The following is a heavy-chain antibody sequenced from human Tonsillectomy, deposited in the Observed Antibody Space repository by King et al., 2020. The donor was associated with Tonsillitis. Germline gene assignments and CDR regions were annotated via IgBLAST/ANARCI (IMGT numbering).Heavy chain of an antibody. CDR3: ARPVSGSRNDSYFDL. J-gene: IGHJ2*01. CDR2: ISAYNGNR. V-gene: IGHV1-18*01. CDR1: GYTFTNYG. Sequence: VQLVESGAEVKKPGASVKVSCKASGYTFTNYGISWVRQAPGQGLEWMGWISAYNGNRSYAQKYRGRVTVTTDTSTITAYMELSSLRSDVTAVNYCARPVSGSRNDSYFDLWGRGTRVTVSS. D-gene: IGHD1-14*01.